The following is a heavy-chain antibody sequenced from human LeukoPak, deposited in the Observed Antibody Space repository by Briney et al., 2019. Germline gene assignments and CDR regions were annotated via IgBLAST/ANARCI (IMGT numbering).Heavy chain of an antibody. CDR2: ISYDGSNK. J-gene: IGHJ3*02. Sequence: GGSLRLSCAASGFTFSSYAMHWVRQAPGKGLEWVAVISYDGSNKYYADSVKGRFTISRDNSKNTLYLQMNSLRAEDTAVYYCARAYSSGYYLDAFDIWGQGTMVTVSS. CDR3: ARAYSSGYYLDAFDI. V-gene: IGHV3-30-3*02. CDR1: GFTFSSYA. D-gene: IGHD6-19*01.